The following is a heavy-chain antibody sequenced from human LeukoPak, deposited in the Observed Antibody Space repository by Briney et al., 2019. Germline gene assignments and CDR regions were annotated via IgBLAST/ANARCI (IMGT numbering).Heavy chain of an antibody. Sequence: GRSLRLSCTASGFTFGDYAMSWVRQAPGKGLEWVGFIRSKAYGGTTEYAASVKGRSTISRDDSKSIAYLQMNSLKTEDTAVYYCTRSRIVVVTAVPDAFDIWGQGTMVTVSS. V-gene: IGHV3-49*04. D-gene: IGHD2-21*02. CDR2: IRSKAYGGTT. CDR3: TRSRIVVVTAVPDAFDI. CDR1: GFTFGDYA. J-gene: IGHJ3*02.